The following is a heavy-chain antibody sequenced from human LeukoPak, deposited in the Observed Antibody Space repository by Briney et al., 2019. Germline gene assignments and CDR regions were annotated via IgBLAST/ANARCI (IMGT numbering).Heavy chain of an antibody. J-gene: IGHJ6*02. CDR1: GCTFSHYA. V-gene: IGHV1-18*01. D-gene: IGHD3-10*01. CDR3: ARDYGSGTYSLYYYGLDV. CDR2: ISTYTGNT. Sequence: ASVTVTCLSSGCTFSHYANSWVRQAPGQGLEWMGWISTYTGNTKYAQKFQGRVNMTTETSTSTAFMELRSLESDDTAVYYCARDYGSGTYSLYYYGLDVWGQGTTVTVSS.